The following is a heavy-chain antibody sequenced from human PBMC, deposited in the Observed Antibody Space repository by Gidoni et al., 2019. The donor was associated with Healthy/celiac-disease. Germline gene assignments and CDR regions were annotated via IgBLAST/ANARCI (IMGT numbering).Heavy chain of an antibody. CDR2: AGNGNT. V-gene: IGHV1-3*01. CDR3: ARSWYSRFGFDP. J-gene: IGHJ5*02. D-gene: IGHD6-13*01. Sequence: AGNGNTKYSQKFQGRVTITRDTSASTAYMELSSLRSEDTAVYYCARSWYSRFGFDPWGQGTLVTVSS.